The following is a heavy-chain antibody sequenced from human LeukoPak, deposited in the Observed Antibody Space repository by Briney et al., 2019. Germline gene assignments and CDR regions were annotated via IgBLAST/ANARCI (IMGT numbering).Heavy chain of an antibody. CDR3: ARAFEYSSSPGY. Sequence: GGSLRLSCAASGFTFSSYGMHWVRQAPGKGLEWVAFIRYDGSNKYYADSVKGRFTISRDNSKNTLYLQMNSLRAEDTAVYYCARAFEYSSSPGYWGQGTLVTVSS. CDR1: GFTFSSYG. J-gene: IGHJ4*02. CDR2: IRYDGSNK. D-gene: IGHD6-6*01. V-gene: IGHV3-30*02.